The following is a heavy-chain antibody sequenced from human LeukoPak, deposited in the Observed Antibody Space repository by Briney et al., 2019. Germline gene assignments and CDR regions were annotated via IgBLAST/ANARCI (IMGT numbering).Heavy chain of an antibody. Sequence: PGGSLRLSCAASGFTFSSYSMNWVRQAPGKGLEGVSYISSSSSTIYYADSVKGRFTISRDNAKNSLYLQMNSLRAEDTAVYYCARADYDILTGTLFDYWGQGTLVTVSS. CDR3: ARADYDILTGTLFDY. D-gene: IGHD3-9*01. CDR2: ISSSSSTI. V-gene: IGHV3-48*01. CDR1: GFTFSSYS. J-gene: IGHJ4*02.